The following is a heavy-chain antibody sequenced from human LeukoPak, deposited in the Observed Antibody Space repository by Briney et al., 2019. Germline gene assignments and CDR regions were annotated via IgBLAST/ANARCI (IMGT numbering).Heavy chain of an antibody. J-gene: IGHJ4*02. CDR1: GYTFTGYH. Sequence: GASVKVSCKASGYTFTGYHMHWVRQAPAQGLEWMGWINPNSGGTNYAQKFQGRVTMTRDTSISTAYMELSRLRSDDTAVYYCAREEEAGSSPDYWGQGTLVTVSS. CDR2: INPNSGGT. D-gene: IGHD6-6*01. V-gene: IGHV1-2*02. CDR3: AREEEAGSSPDY.